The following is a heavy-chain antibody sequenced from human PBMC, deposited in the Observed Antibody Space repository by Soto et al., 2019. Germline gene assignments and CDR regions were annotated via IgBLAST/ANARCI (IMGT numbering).Heavy chain of an antibody. CDR1: GGSISSSSFY. CDR3: ARLFRSGGTCYNDY. D-gene: IGHD2-15*01. V-gene: IGHV4-39*02. CDR2: IYYSGST. Sequence: SETLSLTCNVSGGSISSSSFYWGWIRQPPGKGLECIGSIYYSGSTYFNPSLKSRVTISVDTSKNHFSLKLSSVTGADTAVYFCARLFRSGGTCYNDYWGQGTLVTVSS. J-gene: IGHJ4*02.